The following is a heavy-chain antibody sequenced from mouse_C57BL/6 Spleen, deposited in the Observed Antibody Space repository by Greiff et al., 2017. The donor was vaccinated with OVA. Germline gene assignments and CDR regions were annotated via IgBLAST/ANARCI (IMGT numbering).Heavy chain of an antibody. J-gene: IGHJ3*01. Sequence: QVQLQQSGAELARPGASVKLSCKASGYTFTSYGISWVKQRTGQGLEWIGEIYPRSGNTYYNEKFKGKATLTADKSSSTAYMELRSLTSEDSAVYFCARETGTGFAYWGQRTLGTVSA. D-gene: IGHD4-1*01. CDR3: ARETGTGFAY. CDR1: GYTFTSYG. CDR2: IYPRSGNT. V-gene: IGHV1-81*01.